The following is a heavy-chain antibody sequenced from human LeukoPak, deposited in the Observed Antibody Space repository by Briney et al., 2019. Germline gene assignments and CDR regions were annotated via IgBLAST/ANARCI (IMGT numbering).Heavy chain of an antibody. J-gene: IGHJ4*02. CDR2: IDSRNGHT. CDR3: ARAITMVVRAGDY. V-gene: IGHV1-18*01. Sequence: ASVKVSCKASGGTFSSYAISWVRQAPGQGLEWMGWIDSRNGHTKYGQKFQGRVIMTTDTSTTTTYMEIRSLRSDDTAVYYCARAITMVVRAGDYWGQGTLVTVSS. CDR1: GGTFSSYA. D-gene: IGHD3-22*01.